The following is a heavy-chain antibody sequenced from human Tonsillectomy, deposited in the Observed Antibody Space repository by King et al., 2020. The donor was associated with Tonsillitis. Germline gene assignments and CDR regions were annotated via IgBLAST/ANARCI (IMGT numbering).Heavy chain of an antibody. CDR1: GFTFNNYA. J-gene: IGHJ4*02. V-gene: IGHV3-23*04. CDR3: AKGSRDHSSGWTGDY. CDR2: ISGSGVVS. Sequence: VQLVESGGGLVQPGGSLRLSCAASGFTFNNYAITWVRQAPGKGLEWVSAISGSGVVSDYADSVKGRFTISRDNSKNTLYLQMNSLRAEDTAVYYCAKGSRDHSSGWTGDYWGQGTLVTVSS. D-gene: IGHD6-19*01.